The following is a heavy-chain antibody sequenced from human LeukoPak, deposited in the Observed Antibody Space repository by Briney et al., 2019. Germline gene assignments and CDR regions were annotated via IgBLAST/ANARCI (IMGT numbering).Heavy chain of an antibody. CDR3: ARDPNCSSASCTYERFDY. D-gene: IGHD2-2*01. J-gene: IGHJ4*02. CDR2: IYYSGST. Sequence: SETLSLTCTVSGGSISSGDYYWSWVRQPPGKGLEWIGYIYYSGSTYYNPSLKSRVTISVDTYKNQFSLKLSSVTAADTAVYDCARDPNCSSASCTYERFDYWGQGTLVTVSS. V-gene: IGHV4-30-4*08. CDR1: GGSISSGDYY.